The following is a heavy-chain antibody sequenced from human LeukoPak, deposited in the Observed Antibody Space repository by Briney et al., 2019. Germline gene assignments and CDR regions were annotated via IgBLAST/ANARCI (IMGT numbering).Heavy chain of an antibody. CDR3: ATMRRRGDSSSWYVADY. CDR1: GFTFSSYG. V-gene: IGHV3-30*03. D-gene: IGHD6-13*01. CDR2: ISYDGSNK. Sequence: GGSLRLSCAASGFTFSSYGMHWVRQAPGKGLEWVAVISYDGSNKYYADSVKGRFTISRDNSKNTLYLQMNSLRAEDTAVYYCATMRRRGDSSSWYVADYWGQGTLVTVSS. J-gene: IGHJ4*02.